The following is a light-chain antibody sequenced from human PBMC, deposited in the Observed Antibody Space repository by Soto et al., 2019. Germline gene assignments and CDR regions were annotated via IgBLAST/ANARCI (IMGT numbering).Light chain of an antibody. J-gene: IGKJ1*01. V-gene: IGKV3-20*01. CDR3: QQYGSSPET. CDR2: DVS. CDR1: QSVSSAY. Sequence: EGVLTQSPATLSLSPGERATLSCRASQSVSSAYLAWYQQKPGQAPRLLIYDVSSRATGIPDRFSGSGSGTDFTLTVSRLEPEDFAVYYCQQYGSSPETFGQGTKVDIK.